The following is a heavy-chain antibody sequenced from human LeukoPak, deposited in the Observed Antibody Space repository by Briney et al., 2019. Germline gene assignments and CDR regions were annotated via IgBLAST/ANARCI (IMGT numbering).Heavy chain of an antibody. CDR1: GGSINNYY. Sequence: SETLSLTCTVSGGSINNYYWSWIRQPAGKGLEWIGRIYTSGTTNYNPSLKSRVTMSVDTSKSQFSLKLTSVTAADTAVYYCARGPYCGGDCYFDYRGQGTLVTVSS. V-gene: IGHV4-4*07. CDR3: ARGPYCGGDCYFDY. J-gene: IGHJ4*02. CDR2: IYTSGTT. D-gene: IGHD2-21*02.